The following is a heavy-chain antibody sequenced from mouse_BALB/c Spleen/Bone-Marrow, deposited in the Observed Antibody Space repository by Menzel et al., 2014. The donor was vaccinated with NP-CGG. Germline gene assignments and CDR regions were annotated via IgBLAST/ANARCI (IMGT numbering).Heavy chain of an antibody. CDR2: IYPGGGYT. Sequence: QVQVVESGAVLLRPGTSVKMSCRAAGYTFTNYWIGWVKQRPGHGLEWIGDIYPGGGYTNYNEKFKGKDTLTADTSSSTAYMQVSSLTSEDSAIYYCARGEDGLDYWGQGTTLTVSS. V-gene: IGHV1-63*02. D-gene: IGHD2-3*01. CDR1: GYTFTNYW. J-gene: IGHJ2*01. CDR3: ARGEDGLDY.